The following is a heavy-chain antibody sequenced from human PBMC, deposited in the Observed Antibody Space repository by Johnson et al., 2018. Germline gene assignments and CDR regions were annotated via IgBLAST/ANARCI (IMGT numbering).Heavy chain of an antibody. Sequence: VQLVQSGAEVKKPGESLKISCKGSGYSFSSYWIGWVRQMPGKGLEWMGIIHPRDSDTTYSPSFQGQVTISADKSITTAYLQWRSLKASDTAMYYCPRRGEYRVAFDIWGQGTMVTVSS. J-gene: IGHJ3*02. CDR2: IHPRDSDT. D-gene: IGHD7-27*01. CDR3: PRRGEYRVAFDI. V-gene: IGHV5-51*03. CDR1: GYSFSSYW.